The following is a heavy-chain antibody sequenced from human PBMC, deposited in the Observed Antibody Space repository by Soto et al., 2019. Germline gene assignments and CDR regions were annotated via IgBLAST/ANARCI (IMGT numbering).Heavy chain of an antibody. CDR3: TREAGY. V-gene: IGHV4-31*03. CDR1: GGSVSSGGFY. J-gene: IGHJ4*02. CDR2: MYNDGRT. Sequence: QVRLQESGPGLVKPSQTLSLTCTVSGGSVSSGGFYWNWIRQHPGKGLEWIGYMYNDGRTEYTPARKRRVSIAVDTPKDEFSLKVVSVTVAAAAVYYCTREAGYWGQGILVTVSS.